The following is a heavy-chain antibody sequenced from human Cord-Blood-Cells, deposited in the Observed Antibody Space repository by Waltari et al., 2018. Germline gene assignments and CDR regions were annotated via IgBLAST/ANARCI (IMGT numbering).Heavy chain of an antibody. J-gene: IGHJ3*02. CDR1: GFTFSSYW. V-gene: IGHV3-74*01. D-gene: IGHD1-1*01. Sequence: EVQLVESGGGLVQPGGSLRLSCAASGFTFSSYWMHWVRQAPGKGLVWVSRINGDGSRTSYADSVKGRFTISRDNAKNTLYLQMNSLRAEDTAVYYCARDGRDKGAFDIWGQGTMVTDSS. CDR3: ARDGRDKGAFDI. CDR2: INGDGSRT.